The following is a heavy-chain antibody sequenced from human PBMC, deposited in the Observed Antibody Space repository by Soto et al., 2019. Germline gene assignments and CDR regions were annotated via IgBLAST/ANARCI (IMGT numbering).Heavy chain of an antibody. J-gene: IGHJ4*02. CDR3: VRAPREDLYYFDY. V-gene: IGHV1-46*01. Sequence: QVQLVQSGAEVKKPGASVTLSCRSSGYTFTNYYVHWVRQAPGQGLEWMGMITPRGGATTYTQKFRGRVIMSRVTSTSTVYMELSSLRSDDTAAYFCVRAPREDLYYFDYWGRGTLVSVPS. CDR1: GYTFTNYY. CDR2: ITPRGGAT. D-gene: IGHD1-26*01.